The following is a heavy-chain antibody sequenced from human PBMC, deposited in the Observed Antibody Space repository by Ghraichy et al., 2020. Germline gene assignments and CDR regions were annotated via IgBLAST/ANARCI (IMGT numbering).Heavy chain of an antibody. CDR3: AREGSSGSYYYGMDV. CDR2: ISSSGSTI. CDR1: GFTFSSFE. Sequence: LNISCAASGFTFSSFEMNWVRQAPGKGLEWVSYISSSGSTIYYADSVKGRFTISRDNAKNSLYLQMNSLRAEDSAIYYCAREGSSGSYYYGMDVWGQGTTVTVSS. V-gene: IGHV3-48*03. J-gene: IGHJ6*02. D-gene: IGHD1-26*01.